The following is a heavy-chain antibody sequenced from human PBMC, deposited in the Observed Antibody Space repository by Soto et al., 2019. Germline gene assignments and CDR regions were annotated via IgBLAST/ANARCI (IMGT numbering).Heavy chain of an antibody. CDR2: IRGTNGNT. D-gene: IGHD6-19*01. J-gene: IGHJ5*02. V-gene: IGHV3-23*01. CDR3: AKCTVDTTVTSGWCTWFDP. Sequence: EVQLLESGGGLVQPGGSLRLSCAASGFTFSSSAMSWVCQAPGQGLEWVSAIRGTNGNTHYAESLKGRLIISRENSKNSLYLEMSFLRDGDTTVYYSAKCTVDTTVTSGWCTWFDPWGQGTMVIVSS. CDR1: GFTFSSSA.